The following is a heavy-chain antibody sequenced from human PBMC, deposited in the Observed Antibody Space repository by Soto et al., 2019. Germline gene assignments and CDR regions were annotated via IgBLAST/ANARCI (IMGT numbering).Heavy chain of an antibody. CDR3: AKDRPSGSYDY. CDR1: GFTFTTSG. Sequence: PGGSLRLSCAASGFTFTTSGMCWVRQAPGKGLEWVSGISGSGAGTYYADSAKGRFTISRDNSRNTLYLQMNSLRAEDTAIYYCAKDRPSGSYDYWGQGTLVTVSS. J-gene: IGHJ4*02. CDR2: ISGSGAGT. D-gene: IGHD1-26*01. V-gene: IGHV3-23*01.